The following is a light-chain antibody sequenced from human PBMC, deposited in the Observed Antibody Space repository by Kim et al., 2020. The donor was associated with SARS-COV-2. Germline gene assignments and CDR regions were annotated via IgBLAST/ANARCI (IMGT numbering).Light chain of an antibody. CDR2: DVS. J-gene: IGLJ3*02. Sequence: GQSITISCTGTSSDVGAYNYVSWYQQHLGKAPKLIIYDVSSRPSGVSNRFSGSKSGNTASLTISGLQAEDEADYFCSSYTSSSTLVFGGGTKLTVL. CDR3: SSYTSSSTLV. V-gene: IGLV2-14*03. CDR1: SSDVGAYNY.